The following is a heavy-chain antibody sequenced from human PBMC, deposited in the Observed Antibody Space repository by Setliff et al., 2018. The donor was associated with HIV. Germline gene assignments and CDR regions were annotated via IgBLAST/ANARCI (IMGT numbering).Heavy chain of an antibody. CDR1: GFTFSGYT. V-gene: IGHV3-30-3*01. D-gene: IGHD6-19*01. CDR2: VSYDGNNK. Sequence: PGGSLRLSCAASGFTFSGYTMHWVRQAPDKGLEWMAVVSYDGNNKYYADSVKGRVTVFRDNSKNTLYLQMDSLRPEDTAVYYCARVRRQWLVWGSDAFDIWGQGTMVTVSS. CDR3: ARVRRQWLVWGSDAFDI. J-gene: IGHJ3*02.